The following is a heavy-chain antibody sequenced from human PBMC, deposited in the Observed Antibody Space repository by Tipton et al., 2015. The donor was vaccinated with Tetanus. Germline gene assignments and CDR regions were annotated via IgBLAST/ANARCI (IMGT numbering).Heavy chain of an antibody. CDR1: GYSFTGYY. CDR3: ARGHRHDPKTFYAMDR. Sequence: QLVQSGAEVTKPGASVKVSCRASGYSFTGYYIHWLRQAPGQGLEWMGCINSNNGGTNYAQKFQGSVTMTRDTSISTAYMELSRLSPDDTAVYSCARGHRHDPKTFYAMDRWGPGTTVIVSS. J-gene: IGHJ6*02. V-gene: IGHV1-2*02. CDR2: INSNNGGT. D-gene: IGHD1-1*01.